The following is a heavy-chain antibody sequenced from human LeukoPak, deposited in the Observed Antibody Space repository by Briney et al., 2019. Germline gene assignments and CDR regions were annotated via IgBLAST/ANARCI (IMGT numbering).Heavy chain of an antibody. CDR2: IYYSGST. J-gene: IGHJ5*02. CDR1: GGSISSGGYY. CDR3: ARDGGEATSWFDH. Sequence: SETLSLTCTVSGGSISSGGYYWSWIRQHPGKGLEWIGYIYYSGSTYYNPSLKSRVTISVDTSKNQFSLKLSSVTAADTAVYYCARDGGEATSWFDHWGQGTLVSVSS. V-gene: IGHV4-31*03. D-gene: IGHD3-10*01.